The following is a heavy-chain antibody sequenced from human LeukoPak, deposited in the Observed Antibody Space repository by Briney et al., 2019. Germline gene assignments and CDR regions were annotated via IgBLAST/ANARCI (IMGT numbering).Heavy chain of an antibody. J-gene: IGHJ5*02. D-gene: IGHD2-2*01. Sequence: SVKVSCKASRDTFTNNAISWVRQAPGQGLEWMRGIIPIFGTAHYAQKFQGRVTITADESTSTAYMELSSLRSEDTAVYYCARVATPRYCSTTSCYWKGRFDPWGQGTLVTVSS. V-gene: IGHV1-69*13. CDR2: IIPIFGTA. CDR3: ARVATPRYCSTTSCYWKGRFDP. CDR1: RDTFTNNA.